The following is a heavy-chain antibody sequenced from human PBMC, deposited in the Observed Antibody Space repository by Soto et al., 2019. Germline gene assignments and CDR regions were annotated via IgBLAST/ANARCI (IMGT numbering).Heavy chain of an antibody. CDR1: GYTFTGYY. V-gene: IGHV1-2*02. D-gene: IGHD6-13*01. CDR2: INPNSGGT. Sequence: RASVKVSCKASGYTFTGYYMHWVRQAPGQGLEWMGWINPNSGGTNYAQKFQGRVTMTRDTSISTAYMELSRLRSDDTAVYYCARVGVRSWSRDMNWFDPWGQGTLLTVSS. J-gene: IGHJ5*02. CDR3: ARVGVRSWSRDMNWFDP.